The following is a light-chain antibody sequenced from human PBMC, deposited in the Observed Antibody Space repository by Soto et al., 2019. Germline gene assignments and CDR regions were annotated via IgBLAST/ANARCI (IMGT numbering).Light chain of an antibody. CDR3: SSYTSSSTLLVL. CDR1: SSDVGGYNY. V-gene: IGLV2-14*01. CDR2: DVS. Sequence: QSALTQPASVSGSPGQSITISCTGTSSDVGGYNYVSWYQQHPGKAPKLMIYDVSNRPSGVSNRFPGSKSGNTASLTISGLQAEDEADYYCSSYTSSSTLLVLFGGGAKLTVL. J-gene: IGLJ2*01.